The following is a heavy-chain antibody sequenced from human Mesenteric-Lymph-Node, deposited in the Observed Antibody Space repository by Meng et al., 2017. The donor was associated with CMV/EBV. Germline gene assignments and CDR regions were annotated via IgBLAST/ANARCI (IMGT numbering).Heavy chain of an antibody. Sequence: AASGFTFSYHAMHWVRQAPGKGLEWVAVISYDGNNKYFADFVKGRFTISRDNSKNTLFLHMNSLRAEDTAVYYCAKLGYDFWSEYSDHWGQGALAPSPQ. V-gene: IGHV3-30*04. CDR3: AKLGYDFWSEYSDH. D-gene: IGHD3-3*01. CDR2: ISYDGNNK. CDR1: GFTFSYHA. J-gene: IGHJ5*02.